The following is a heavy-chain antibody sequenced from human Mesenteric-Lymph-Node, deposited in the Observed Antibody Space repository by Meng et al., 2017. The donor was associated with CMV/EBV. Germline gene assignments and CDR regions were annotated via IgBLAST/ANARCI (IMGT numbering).Heavy chain of an antibody. J-gene: IGHJ5*02. CDR3: ARGSVTTTAWFDP. D-gene: IGHD4-11*01. V-gene: IGHV4-31*02. Sequence: VYGGSISSGGYYWIWIRQHPGKGLEWIGYIYYSGSTYYNPSLKSRVTISLDTSKNQFSLKLSSVTAADTAVYYCARGSVTTTAWFDPWGQGTLVTVSS. CDR2: IYYSGST. CDR1: GGSISSGGYY.